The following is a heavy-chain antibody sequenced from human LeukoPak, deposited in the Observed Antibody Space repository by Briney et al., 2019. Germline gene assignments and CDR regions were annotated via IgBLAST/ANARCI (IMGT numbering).Heavy chain of an antibody. J-gene: IGHJ4*02. Sequence: PSETLSLTCAVYGGSFSAYYWTWIRQPPGKGLEWIGEVSHSGSTTYNPSLKSRVTISVATSKNQFSPKLTSVTAADTAVYYCARIGARYSSGWYFDYWGQGTLVTVSS. D-gene: IGHD6-19*01. CDR1: GGSFSAYY. CDR2: VSHSGST. CDR3: ARIGARYSSGWYFDY. V-gene: IGHV4-34*01.